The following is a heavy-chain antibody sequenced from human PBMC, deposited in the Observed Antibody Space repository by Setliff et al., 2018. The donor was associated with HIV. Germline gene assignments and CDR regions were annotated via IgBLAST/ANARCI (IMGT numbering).Heavy chain of an antibody. CDR3: VRGAVTRYYDYIWGSYRYSSVLDS. CDR1: GGSISSGNYF. CDR2: VYSNGTT. J-gene: IGHJ5*01. V-gene: IGHV4-61*09. Sequence: SETLSLTCTVSGGSISSGNYFWSWIRQPAGKGLEWIGHVYSNGTTNFNASLKSRVIISRDTYKNHFSLTLSSVTAADTAVYHCVRGAVTRYYDYIWGSYRYSSVLDSWGQGVLVTVSS. D-gene: IGHD3-16*02.